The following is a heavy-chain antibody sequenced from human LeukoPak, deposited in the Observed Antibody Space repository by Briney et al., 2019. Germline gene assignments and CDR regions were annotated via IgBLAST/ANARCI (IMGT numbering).Heavy chain of an antibody. Sequence: PGGSLRLSCAASGFTFSSYSMNWVRQAPGKGLEWVSSISSSSSYIYYADSVKGRFTISRDNAKNSLYLQMNSLRAEDTAVYYCAKDTVAAAGHNWFDPWGQGTLVTVSS. CDR3: AKDTVAAAGHNWFDP. J-gene: IGHJ5*02. CDR1: GFTFSSYS. D-gene: IGHD6-13*01. V-gene: IGHV3-21*01. CDR2: ISSSSSYI.